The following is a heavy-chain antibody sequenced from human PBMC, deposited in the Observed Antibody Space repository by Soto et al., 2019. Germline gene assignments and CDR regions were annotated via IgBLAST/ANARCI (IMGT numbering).Heavy chain of an antibody. Sequence: SETLSLTCAVSAGSINAYYWSWVRQPPGKGLEWIGYIYYSGSTNYNPSLKSRVTISVDTPKNQFSLKLSSVTAADTAVYYCARVDWGSFDYWGQGTLVTVSS. CDR3: ARVDWGSFDY. V-gene: IGHV4-59*01. CDR1: AGSINAYY. D-gene: IGHD7-27*01. J-gene: IGHJ4*02. CDR2: IYYSGST.